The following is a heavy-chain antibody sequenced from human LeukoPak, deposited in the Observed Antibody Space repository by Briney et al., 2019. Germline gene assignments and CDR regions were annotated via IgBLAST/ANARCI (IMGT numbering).Heavy chain of an antibody. J-gene: IGHJ6*02. CDR2: INWNGAST. V-gene: IGHV3-20*01. Sequence: GGSLRLSCAASGFSFDDYGMSWVRQAPGKGLEWVAGINWNGASTGYADSVKGRFTISRDNAKNSLYLQMNSLRAEDTALYHCARVPHYYRMDVWGQGTTLTLSS. CDR1: GFSFDDYG. CDR3: ARVPHYYRMDV.